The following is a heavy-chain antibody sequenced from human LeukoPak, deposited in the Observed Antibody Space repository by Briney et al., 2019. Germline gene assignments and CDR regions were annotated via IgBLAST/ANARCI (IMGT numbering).Heavy chain of an antibody. V-gene: IGHV4-38-2*02. D-gene: IGHD3-3*01. J-gene: IGHJ6*03. CDR2: IYHSGST. Sequence: SETPSLTCTVSGYSISSGYYWGWIRQPPGKGLEWIGSIYHSGSTYYNPSLKSRVTISVDTSKNQFSLKLSSVTAADTAVYYCARDITIFGVVILDYYYYMDVWGKGTTVTVSS. CDR3: ARDITIFGVVILDYYYYMDV. CDR1: GYSISSGYY.